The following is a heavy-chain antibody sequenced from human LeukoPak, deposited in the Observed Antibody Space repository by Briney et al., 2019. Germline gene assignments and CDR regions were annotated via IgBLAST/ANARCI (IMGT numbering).Heavy chain of an antibody. D-gene: IGHD6-6*01. Sequence: GASVKVSCTASGGTFSSYAISWVRQAPGQGLEWMGGIIPIFGTANYAQKFQGRVTITTDESTSTAYMELSSLRSEDTAVYYCARVPPAPYSSSSGDYFDYWGQGTLVTVPS. CDR3: ARVPPAPYSSSSGDYFDY. J-gene: IGHJ4*02. CDR1: GGTFSSYA. V-gene: IGHV1-69*05. CDR2: IIPIFGTA.